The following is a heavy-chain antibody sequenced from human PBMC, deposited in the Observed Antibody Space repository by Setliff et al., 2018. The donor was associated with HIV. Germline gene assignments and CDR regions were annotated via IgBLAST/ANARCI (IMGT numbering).Heavy chain of an antibody. CDR1: GYTFTDYY. V-gene: IGHV1-2*06. J-gene: IGHJ4*02. CDR3: ARDYYGSSGYPIATYYFDY. D-gene: IGHD3-22*01. Sequence: GASVKVSCKASGYTFTDYYIHWVRQAPGQGLEWMGRINPNSGGTNYAQKFQGRVTMTRDRSISTAYMELSRLRSDDTAVYYCARDYYGSSGYPIATYYFDYWGQGTLVTVSS. CDR2: INPNSGGT.